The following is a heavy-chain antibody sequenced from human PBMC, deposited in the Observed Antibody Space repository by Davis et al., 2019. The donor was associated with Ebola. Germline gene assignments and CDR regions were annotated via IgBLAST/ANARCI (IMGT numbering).Heavy chain of an antibody. CDR2: IKQDGSEK. CDR1: GFTYSSYW. Sequence: GESLKISCAASGFTYSSYWMSWVRQAPGKGLEWVANIKQDGSEKYYVDSVKGRFTISRDNSKNTLYLQMNSLRAEDTAVYYCARGSVDIVATTYNYYYGMDVWGQGTTVTVSS. V-gene: IGHV3-7*01. J-gene: IGHJ6*02. CDR3: ARGSVDIVATTYNYYYGMDV. D-gene: IGHD5-12*01.